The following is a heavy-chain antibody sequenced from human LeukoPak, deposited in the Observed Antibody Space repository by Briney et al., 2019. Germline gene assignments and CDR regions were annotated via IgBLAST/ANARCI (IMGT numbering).Heavy chain of an antibody. V-gene: IGHV3-23*01. CDR2: ISGSGGST. CDR3: AKGGSGWYVGLFDY. Sequence: PGGSLRLSCAASGFTFSSSAMSWVRQAPGKGLECVSVISGSGGSTYYADSVKGRLTTSRDNSKSTLYLQMNSLRAEDTAVYYCAKGGSGWYVGLFDYWGQGTLVTVSS. CDR1: GFTFSSSA. J-gene: IGHJ4*02. D-gene: IGHD6-19*01.